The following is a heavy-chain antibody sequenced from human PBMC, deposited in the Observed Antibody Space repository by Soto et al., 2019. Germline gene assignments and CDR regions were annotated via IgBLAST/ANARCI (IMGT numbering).Heavy chain of an antibody. V-gene: IGHV3-9*01. CDR1: GFTFDDYA. Sequence: EVQLVASRGGLVQPGRSLRLSCAASGFTFDDYAMHWVRQAPGKGLEWVSGISWNSGSIGYADSVKGRFTISRDNAKNSLYLQMNSLRAEDTALYYCAKAVRSFPGGYYYGMDVWGQGTTVTVSS. D-gene: IGHD2-21*01. CDR2: ISWNSGSI. J-gene: IGHJ6*02. CDR3: AKAVRSFPGGYYYGMDV.